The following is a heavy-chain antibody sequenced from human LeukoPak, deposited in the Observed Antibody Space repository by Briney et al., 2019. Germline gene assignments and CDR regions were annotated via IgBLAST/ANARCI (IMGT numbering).Heavy chain of an antibody. V-gene: IGHV3-23*01. Sequence: GGSLRLSCAASGFTFSSVSMSWGRQAPGKGLEWVSTITGSGANTYYADSVKGRFTISRDNSKNRLYLQMNSLRAEDTAVYYCAKDRGHDYYDSTPYFDYWGQGTLVTVSS. CDR3: AKDRGHDYYDSTPYFDY. CDR2: ITGSGANT. CDR1: GFTFSSVS. D-gene: IGHD3-22*01. J-gene: IGHJ4*02.